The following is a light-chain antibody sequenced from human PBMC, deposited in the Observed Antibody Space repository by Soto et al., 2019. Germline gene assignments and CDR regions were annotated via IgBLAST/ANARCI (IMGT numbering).Light chain of an antibody. CDR1: SGHINYA. V-gene: IGLV4-69*01. CDR3: QTWGTGIWV. J-gene: IGLJ3*02. Sequence: QSVLTQSPSASASLGASVKLTCTLSSGHINYAIAWHQQQPEKGPRYLMKLNSDGSHSKGDGIPERFSGSSSGAERYLTISSLQSEDEADYYGQTWGTGIWVFGGGTKLTVL. CDR2: LNSDGSH.